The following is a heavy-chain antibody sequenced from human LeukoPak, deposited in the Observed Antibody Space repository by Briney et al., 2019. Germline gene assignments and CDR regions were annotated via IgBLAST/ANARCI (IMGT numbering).Heavy chain of an antibody. CDR3: ARDGAAAASLYYYYGIDV. D-gene: IGHD6-13*01. CDR1: GFTFSSYS. CDR2: ISSSSSYI. V-gene: IGHV3-21*01. J-gene: IGHJ6*02. Sequence: GGSLRLSCAASGFTFSSYSMNWVRQAPGKGLEWVSSISSSSSYIYYADSVKSRFTISRDNAKNSLYLQMNSLRAEDTAVYYCARDGAAAASLYYYYGIDVWGQGTTVTVSS.